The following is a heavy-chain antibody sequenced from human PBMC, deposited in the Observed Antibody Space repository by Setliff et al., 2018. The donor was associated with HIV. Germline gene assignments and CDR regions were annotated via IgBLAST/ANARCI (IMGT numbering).Heavy chain of an antibody. V-gene: IGHV4-4*09. CDR3: ARRIDDSGSFPDKNWFDT. CDR1: GDSISSYS. Sequence: SETLSLTCTVSGDSISSYSWNWIRQSPGGGLEWIGFIFSSGSTKYNPSLQSRVTMSIDTSKNQFSLRLTSVTADTAVYYCARRIDDSGSFPDKNWFDTGGQGSLVTVSS. CDR2: IFSSGST. J-gene: IGHJ5*02. D-gene: IGHD3-10*01.